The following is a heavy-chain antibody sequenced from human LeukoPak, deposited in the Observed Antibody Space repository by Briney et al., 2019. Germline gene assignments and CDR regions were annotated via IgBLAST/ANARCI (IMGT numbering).Heavy chain of an antibody. CDR2: IFFGGST. J-gene: IGHJ4*02. V-gene: IGHV4-39*01. Sequence: SETLSLTCTVSGGSVSSSDYYWGWIRQTPGKGLEWIGSIFFGGSTNYNPSFKSRVTVSLDTSKNQYSLKLNSMTAAATAVDYCARGQVVLKYLFDYWGQGTLVTVSS. D-gene: IGHD6-6*01. CDR3: ARGQVVLKYLFDY. CDR1: GGSVSSSDYY.